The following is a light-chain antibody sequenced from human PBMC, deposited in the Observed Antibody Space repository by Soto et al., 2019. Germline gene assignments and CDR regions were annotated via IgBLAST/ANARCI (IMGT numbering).Light chain of an antibody. CDR3: QQSYSTPPST. CDR2: AAS. J-gene: IGKJ3*01. Sequence: DIQMTQSPSSLSASVGDRVTITCRASQSISSYLNWYQQKPGQAPKLLIYAASSLQSGVPSRFSGSGSGTDFTLTISSLQPEDFATYYCQQSYSTPPSTFGPGTKVDIK. CDR1: QSISSY. V-gene: IGKV1-39*01.